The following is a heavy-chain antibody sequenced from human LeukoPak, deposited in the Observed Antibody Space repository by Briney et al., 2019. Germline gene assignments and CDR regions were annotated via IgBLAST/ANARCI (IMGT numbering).Heavy chain of an antibody. J-gene: IGHJ5*02. CDR2: IYNSGSS. Sequence: SETLSLTCTVSGGSISSSGYYWGWIRRPPGKGLEWIGHIYNSGSSYYNPSLKSRVTMSVDTSKNQFSLKLSSVTAADTAVYYCARGPTYYYDSRANWFDPWGQGTLVTVSS. D-gene: IGHD3-22*01. CDR3: ARGPTYYYDSRANWFDP. V-gene: IGHV4-39*07. CDR1: GGSISSSGYY.